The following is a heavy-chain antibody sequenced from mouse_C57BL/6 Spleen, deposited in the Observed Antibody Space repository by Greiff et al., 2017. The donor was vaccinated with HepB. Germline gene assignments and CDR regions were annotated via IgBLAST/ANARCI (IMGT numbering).Heavy chain of an antibody. J-gene: IGHJ4*01. D-gene: IGHD1-1*01. V-gene: IGHV1-19*01. CDR2: INPYNGGT. CDR1: GYTFTDYY. CDR3: ARYYYGSSYAMDY. Sequence: EVQLQQSGPVLVKPGASVKMSCKASGYTFTDYYMNWVKQSHGKSLEWIGVINPYNGGTSYNQKFKGKATLTVDKSSSTAYMELNSLTSEDSVVYYCARYYYGSSYAMDYWGQGTSVTVSS.